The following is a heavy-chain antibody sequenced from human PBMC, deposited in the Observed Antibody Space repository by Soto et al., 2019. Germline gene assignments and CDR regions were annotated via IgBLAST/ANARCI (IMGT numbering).Heavy chain of an antibody. D-gene: IGHD2-2*01. J-gene: IGHJ6*02. CDR3: ARGGYCSSTSCYLGYYYGMDV. Sequence: QVQLQQWGAGLLKPSETLSLTCAVYGGSFSGYYWSWIRQPPGKGLEWIGEINHSGSTNYNPSLKSLVTISVDTSKNQFSLKLSSVTAADTAVYYCARGGYCSSTSCYLGYYYGMDVWGQGTTVTVSS. CDR2: INHSGST. V-gene: IGHV4-34*01. CDR1: GGSFSGYY.